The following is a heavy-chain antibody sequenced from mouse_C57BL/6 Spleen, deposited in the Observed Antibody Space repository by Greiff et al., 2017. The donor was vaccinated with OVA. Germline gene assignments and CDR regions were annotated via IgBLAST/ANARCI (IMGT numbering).Heavy chain of an antibody. Sequence: VQLQQSGPELVKPGASVKMSCKASGYTFTDYNMHWVKQSHGKSLEWIGYINPNNGGTSYNQKFKGKATLTVNKSSSTAYMELRSLTSEDSAVYYCARFLLRSPYAMDYWGQGTSVTVSS. V-gene: IGHV1-22*01. J-gene: IGHJ4*01. CDR2: INPNNGGT. CDR1: GYTFTDYN. D-gene: IGHD1-1*01. CDR3: ARFLLRSPYAMDY.